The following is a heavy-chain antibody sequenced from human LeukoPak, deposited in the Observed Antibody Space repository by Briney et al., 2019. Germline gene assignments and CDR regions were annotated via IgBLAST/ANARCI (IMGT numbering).Heavy chain of an antibody. CDR1: GYTFTGYY. CDR2: INPNSGGT. J-gene: IGHJ4*02. Sequence: GASVKVSCKASGYTFTGYYMHWVRQAPGQGLEWMGRINPNSGGTNYAQKFQGRVTMTRDTSISTAYMELSRLRSDDTAVYYCARALPVYCSGGSCYLYYFDYWGQGTLVTVSS. V-gene: IGHV1-2*06. D-gene: IGHD2-15*01. CDR3: ARALPVYCSGGSCYLYYFDY.